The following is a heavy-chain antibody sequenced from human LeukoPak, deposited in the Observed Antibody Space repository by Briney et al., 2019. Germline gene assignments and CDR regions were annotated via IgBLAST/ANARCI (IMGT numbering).Heavy chain of an antibody. CDR2: ITLTSGAP. V-gene: IGHV1-69*13. D-gene: IGHD3-22*01. J-gene: IGHJ4*02. Sequence: GASVKVSCKASGGTFSNYPISWVRQAPGQGLEWMGGITLTSGAPNYAQKFQGRVSMTADESTRTVYMELSSLTSEDTAMYYCARGPRSSGYYSWGQGTLVTVSS. CDR1: GGTFSNYP. CDR3: ARGPRSSGYYS.